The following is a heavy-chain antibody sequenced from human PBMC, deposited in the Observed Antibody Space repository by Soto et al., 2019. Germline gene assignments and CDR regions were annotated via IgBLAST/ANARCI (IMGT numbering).Heavy chain of an antibody. CDR2: VRVDFVTT. D-gene: IGHD1-26*01. V-gene: IGHV3-23*01. J-gene: IGHJ4*02. CDR1: GFTFSDHA. Sequence: EVQLLESGGGLVQPGGSLRLSCATSGFTFSDHAMHWVRQAPGEGLEWVSGVRVDFVTTPYADSVKGRFTISRDNSKNTFYVQKKRLRAEHRAIYYCVKEGKMGVEGFDFWGQGTLVTVSS. CDR3: VKEGKMGVEGFDF.